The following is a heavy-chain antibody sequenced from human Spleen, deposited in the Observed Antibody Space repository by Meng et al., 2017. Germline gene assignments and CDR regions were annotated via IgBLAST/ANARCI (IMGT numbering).Heavy chain of an antibody. Sequence: GESLKISCTVSGFTFSTSAMSWVRQAPGKGLEWVSYITPSGATIYYADSVKGRFTISRDNAKSSLYLQMNSLRAEDTAVYYCAKHFYYYDSGGLFGSGMDIWGQGTTVTVSS. J-gene: IGHJ6*02. CDR2: ITPSGATI. CDR3: AKHFYYYDSGGLFGSGMDI. D-gene: IGHD3-22*01. CDR1: GFTFSTSA. V-gene: IGHV3-48*03.